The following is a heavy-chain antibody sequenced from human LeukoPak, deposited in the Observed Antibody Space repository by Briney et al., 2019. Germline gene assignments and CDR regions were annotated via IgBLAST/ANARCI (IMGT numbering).Heavy chain of an antibody. D-gene: IGHD3-9*01. V-gene: IGHV1-69*13. CDR1: GGTFSSYA. CDR2: IIPIFGTA. Sequence: SVKVSCKASGGTFSSYAISWVRQAPGQGLEWMGGIIPIFGTANYAQKFQGRVTITADESTSTAYMELSSLRSEDTAVYYCARDPKSFDWLRVHWFDPWGLGTLVTVSS. CDR3: ARDPKSFDWLRVHWFDP. J-gene: IGHJ5*02.